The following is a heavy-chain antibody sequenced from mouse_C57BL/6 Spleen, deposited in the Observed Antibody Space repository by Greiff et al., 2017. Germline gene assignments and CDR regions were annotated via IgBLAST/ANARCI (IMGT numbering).Heavy chain of an antibody. CDR2: ISSGSSTI. D-gene: IGHD2-5*01. V-gene: IGHV5-17*01. CDR3: ARTIVTTRGYYYAMDY. J-gene: IGHJ4*01. Sequence: EVQVVESGGGLVKPGGSLKLSCAASGFTFSDYGMHWVRQAPEKGLEWVAYISSGSSTIYYADTVKGRFTISRDNAKNTLFLQMTSLRSEDTAMYYCARTIVTTRGYYYAMDYWGQGTSVTVSS. CDR1: GFTFSDYG.